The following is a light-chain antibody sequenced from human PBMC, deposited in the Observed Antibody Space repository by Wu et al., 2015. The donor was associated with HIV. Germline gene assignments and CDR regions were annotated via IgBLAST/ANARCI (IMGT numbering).Light chain of an antibody. CDR3: LQDYNYPWT. Sequence: IQMTQSPSTLSASVGDTVTITCRASQSINSWLTWYQQKPGKAPKLLIYEASTLESGVPSRFKGSESGTEFSLTISSLQPDDFATYYCLQDYNYPWTFGQGTKVQIK. CDR1: QSINSW. CDR2: EAS. V-gene: IGKV1-5*03. J-gene: IGKJ1*01.